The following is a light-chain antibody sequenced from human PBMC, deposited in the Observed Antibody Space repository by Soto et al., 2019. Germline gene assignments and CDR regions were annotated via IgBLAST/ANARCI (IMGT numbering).Light chain of an antibody. CDR3: QKCKVAPFT. CDR2: AAS. J-gene: IGKJ4*01. CDR1: QVIGNF. Sequence: IHLTQSPSSLSAFVGYRVTITCRASQVIGNFLAWYQQKPGKVPKLLIYAASTLQSGVPSRFSGSGSGTDFTLTISSLQPEDVATYYCQKCKVAPFTFGGGTKVDIK. V-gene: IGKV1-27*01.